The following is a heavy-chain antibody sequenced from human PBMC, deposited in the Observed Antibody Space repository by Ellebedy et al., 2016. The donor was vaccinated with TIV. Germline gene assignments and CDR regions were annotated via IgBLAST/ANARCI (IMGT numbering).Heavy chain of an antibody. CDR2: LDPRDPYT. J-gene: IGHJ4*02. CDR1: GYRFGSYW. Sequence: GESLKISCKCSGYRFGSYWIGWVRQMPGKGLEWMGRLDPRDPYTNYSPSFQGHVTISSDKSIRTAYLQLSSLKASDRGSYYGAGGDTTIGGLNYWGQGTLVTVSS. D-gene: IGHD3-16*01. V-gene: IGHV5-10-1*01. CDR3: AGGDTTIGGLNY.